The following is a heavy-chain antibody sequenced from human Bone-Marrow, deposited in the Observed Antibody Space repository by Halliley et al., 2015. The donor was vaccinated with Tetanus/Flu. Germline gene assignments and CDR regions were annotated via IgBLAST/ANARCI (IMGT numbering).Heavy chain of an antibody. Sequence: VSSAGSNRFYLDSVQGRFALPRDNSKNTVYLEMDSLRREDSAVYFCAKGRSCATSSRPPFDSWGPGTLVTVSS. CDR3: AKGRSCATSSRPPFDS. D-gene: IGHD2-2*01. J-gene: IGHJ4*02. CDR2: VSSAGSNR. V-gene: IGHV3-30*18.